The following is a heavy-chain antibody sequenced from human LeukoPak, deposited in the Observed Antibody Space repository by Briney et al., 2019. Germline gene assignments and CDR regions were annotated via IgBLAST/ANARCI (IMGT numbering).Heavy chain of an antibody. CDR1: GFIFSNYW. Sequence: PGGSLRLSCAASGFIFSNYWMTWVRQAPGKGLEWVANIRQDGSETNYVDSVKGRFTMSRDNAKNSLYLQMNSLRVEDTAVYYCARGHYDVLAASYKWTPDYWGQGTLVTVSS. CDR3: ARGHYDVLAASYKWTPDY. CDR2: IRQDGSET. D-gene: IGHD3-9*01. J-gene: IGHJ4*02. V-gene: IGHV3-7*01.